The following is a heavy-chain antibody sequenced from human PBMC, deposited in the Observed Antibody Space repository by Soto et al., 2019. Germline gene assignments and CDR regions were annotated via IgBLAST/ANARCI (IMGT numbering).Heavy chain of an antibody. CDR3: VQTTGWPGFDF. CDR1: GFSVSSKY. V-gene: IGHV3-53*01. J-gene: IGHJ4*02. Sequence: EVQLVESGGGLIQPGGSLRLSCAASGFSVSSKYMTWVRQAPGKGLVWVSVIYGGGTTYYADSVKGRFTISRDNSKNTLYLQMNSLRAEDTAVYYCVQTTGWPGFDFWGQGTLVIVSS. D-gene: IGHD6-19*01. CDR2: IYGGGTT.